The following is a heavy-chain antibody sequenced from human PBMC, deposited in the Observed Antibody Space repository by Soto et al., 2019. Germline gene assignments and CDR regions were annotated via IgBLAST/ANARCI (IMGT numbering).Heavy chain of an antibody. CDR2: ISDSGVST. CDR3: AKEDVGGYYDSGL. V-gene: IGHV3-23*01. CDR1: GFTFSNYA. Sequence: EVPLLESGGGLVQPGGSLRLSCAASGFTFSNYAMSWVRQAPGKGLEWVSSISDSGVSTYYADSVKGRFTISRDNSKNTLYLQMNSLRVEDTAVYYCAKEDVGGYYDSGLWGQGTLVTVSS. J-gene: IGHJ4*02. D-gene: IGHD3-3*01.